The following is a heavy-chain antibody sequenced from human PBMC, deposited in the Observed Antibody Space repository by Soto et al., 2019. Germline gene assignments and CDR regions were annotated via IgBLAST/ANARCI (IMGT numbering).Heavy chain of an antibody. D-gene: IGHD6-19*01. CDR1: GFTFSSYG. V-gene: IGHV3-30*18. CDR3: AKNGAIAVAGHFDY. Sequence: PGGSLRLSCAASGFTFSSYGMHWVRQAPGKGLEWVAVISYDGSNKYYADSVKGRFTISRDNSKNTLYLQMNSLRAEDTAVYYCAKNGAIAVAGHFDYWGQGTLVTVSS. J-gene: IGHJ4*02. CDR2: ISYDGSNK.